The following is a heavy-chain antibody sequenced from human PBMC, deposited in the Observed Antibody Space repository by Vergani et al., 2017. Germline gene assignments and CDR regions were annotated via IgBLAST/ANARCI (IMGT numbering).Heavy chain of an antibody. CDR2: IITFFGTT. V-gene: IGHV1-69*13. CDR3: AQAGGGNSGGHY. D-gene: IGHD4-23*01. Sequence: QVQLVQSGAEVKKPGSSVKVSCKASGGPFKNSAFSWVRQVPGQGLEWMGRIITFFGTTDYAQKFQGRVTITADESTSTAYMELSSLRSEDTAVYYCAQAGGGNSGGHYWGQGTLVTVSS. CDR1: GGPFKNSA. J-gene: IGHJ4*02.